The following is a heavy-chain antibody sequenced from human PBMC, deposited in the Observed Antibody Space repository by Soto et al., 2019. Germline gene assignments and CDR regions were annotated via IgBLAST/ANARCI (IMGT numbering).Heavy chain of an antibody. V-gene: IGHV3-23*01. CDR2: ITHSGGST. CDR1: GFTFSSYA. J-gene: IGHJ1*01. Sequence: SLRLSCAASGFTFSSYAMSWVRLAPGKGLEWVSAITHSGGSTFYADSVKGRFTISRDNSKNTLYLQMNSLRAEDTAVYYCAKEDNSWAQGYLQYWGQGTLVTVSS. D-gene: IGHD6-13*01. CDR3: AKEDNSWAQGYLQY.